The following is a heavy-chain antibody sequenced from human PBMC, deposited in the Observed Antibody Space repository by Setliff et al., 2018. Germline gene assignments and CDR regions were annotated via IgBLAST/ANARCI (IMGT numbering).Heavy chain of an antibody. J-gene: IGHJ4*02. CDR1: GYSFTNYW. D-gene: IGHD2-15*01. Sequence: GESLKISCEGSGYSFTNYWIAWVRQMPGKGLEWMGIIYPGDSDIRYSPSFQGQVTFSVDKSINTAYLQMNSLRVEDTALYYCVKDTGNGGNTGLDYWGQGTLVTVSS. CDR2: IYPGDSDI. CDR3: VKDTGNGGNTGLDY. V-gene: IGHV5-51*01.